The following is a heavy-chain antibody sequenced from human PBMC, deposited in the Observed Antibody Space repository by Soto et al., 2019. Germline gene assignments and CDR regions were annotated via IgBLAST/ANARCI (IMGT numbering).Heavy chain of an antibody. CDR2: ISGSGGST. V-gene: IGHV3-23*01. CDR1: GFTFSSYA. Sequence: GGSLRLSCAASGFTFSSYAMSWVRQAPGKGLEWVSAISGSGGSTYYADSVKGRFTISRDNSKNTLYLQMNGLRAEDTAVYYCAKAELGYYDILTGYWEFYYYGMDVWGQGTTVTVSS. J-gene: IGHJ6*02. CDR3: AKAELGYYDILTGYWEFYYYGMDV. D-gene: IGHD3-9*01.